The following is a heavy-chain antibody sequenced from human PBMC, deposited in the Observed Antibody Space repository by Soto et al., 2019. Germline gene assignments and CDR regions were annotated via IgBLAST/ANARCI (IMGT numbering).Heavy chain of an antibody. V-gene: IGHV1-46*03. J-gene: IGHJ4*02. CDR2: INPSGGST. CDR1: GYTFTSYY. CDR3: ARGGRGITIFGVVIYYFDY. Sequence: QVQLVQSGAEVKKPGASVKVSCKASGYTFTSYYMHWVRQAPGQGLEWMGIINPSGGSTSYGQKFQGRVTMTRDTSTRTVYMELSSLRSEDTAVYYCARGGRGITIFGVVIYYFDYWGQGTLVTVSS. D-gene: IGHD3-3*01.